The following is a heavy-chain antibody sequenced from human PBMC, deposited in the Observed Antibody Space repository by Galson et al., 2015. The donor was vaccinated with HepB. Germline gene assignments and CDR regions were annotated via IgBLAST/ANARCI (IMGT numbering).Heavy chain of an antibody. CDR1: GFSLSTSGMC. J-gene: IGHJ6*02. CDR2: IDWDDDE. D-gene: IGHD3-16*02. CDR3: ARIRAYYDYVWGSYRPGFGMDV. V-gene: IGHV2-70*11. Sequence: PALVKPTQTLTLTCTFSGFSLSTSGMCVSWIRQPPGKALEWLARIDWDDDEYYTTSLKTRLTISKDTSKNQVVLTMTNMDPVDTATYYCARIRAYYDYVWGSYRPGFGMDVWGQGTTVTVPS.